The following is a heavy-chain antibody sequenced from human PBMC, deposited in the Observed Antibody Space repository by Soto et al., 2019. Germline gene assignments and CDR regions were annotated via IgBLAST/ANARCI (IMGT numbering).Heavy chain of an antibody. Sequence: EMQLLESGGGLVQPGGSLRLSCVTSGFPFNNNVMTWVRQAPGKGLEWVSSSSYSAGHAYYSDSVKGRFAISRDTSRNTVYLQMNNLRADDTGVYFCARGGIILEWSDPWGQGTLVTVSS. J-gene: IGHJ5*02. D-gene: IGHD3-10*01. CDR1: GFPFNNNV. CDR3: ARGGIILEWSDP. CDR2: SSYSAGHA. V-gene: IGHV3-23*01.